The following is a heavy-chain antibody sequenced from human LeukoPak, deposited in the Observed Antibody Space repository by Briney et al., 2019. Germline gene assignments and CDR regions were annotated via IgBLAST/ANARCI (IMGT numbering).Heavy chain of an antibody. CDR1: GGSISSYY. CDR2: IYTSGST. D-gene: IGHD6-13*01. V-gene: IGHV4-59*01. J-gene: IGHJ6*02. CDR3: ARDGGSSWYYYYGMDV. Sequence: SETLSLTCTVSGGSISSYYWSWIRQPPGKGLEWIGYIYTSGSTNYNPSLKSRVTISVDTSKNQFSLKLSSVTAADTAVYYCARDGGSSWYYYYGMDVWGQGTTVTVSS.